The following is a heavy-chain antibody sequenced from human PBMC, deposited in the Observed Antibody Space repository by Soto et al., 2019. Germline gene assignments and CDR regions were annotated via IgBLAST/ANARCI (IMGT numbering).Heavy chain of an antibody. CDR3: ARAASATCVVGFEF. CDR2: IWHDGSNK. J-gene: IGHJ4*02. CDR1: GFRFRDYG. Sequence: QVQLVQSGGGVVQPGRSLRLSCETSGFRFRDYGMHWVRQAPGKGLEWVAVIWHDGSNKHYADSVKGRFTVSRDNSKSTLFLIMGTLGAEDTAVYYCARAASATCVVGFEFRGEGAPGTVSS. V-gene: IGHV3-33*01. D-gene: IGHD2-21*01.